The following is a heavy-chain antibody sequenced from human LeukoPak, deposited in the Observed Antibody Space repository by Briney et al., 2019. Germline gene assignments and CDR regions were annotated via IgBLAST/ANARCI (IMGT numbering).Heavy chain of an antibody. D-gene: IGHD5-18*01. J-gene: IGHJ4*02. CDR3: ARGKMGYSYGAY. Sequence: SETLSLTCAVYGGSFSGYYWSWIRQPPGKGLQWIGEINHSGSTNYNPSLKSRVTISVDTSKNQFSLKLSSVTAADTAVYYCARGKMGYSYGAYWGQGTLVTFSS. CDR1: GGSFSGYY. V-gene: IGHV4-34*01. CDR2: INHSGST.